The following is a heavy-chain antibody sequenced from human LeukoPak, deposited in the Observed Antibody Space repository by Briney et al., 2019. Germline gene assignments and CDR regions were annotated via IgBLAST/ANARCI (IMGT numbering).Heavy chain of an antibody. CDR3: ARRIVATRNYYYYYMDV. Sequence: PGGSLRLSCAASGFTFSSYWMHWVRQAPGKGLEWVSGINWNGGSTGYADSVKGRFTISRDNAKNSLYLQMNSLRAEDTALYYCARRIVATRNYYYYYMDVWGKGTTVTVSS. V-gene: IGHV3-20*04. J-gene: IGHJ6*03. CDR2: INWNGGST. CDR1: GFTFSSYW. D-gene: IGHD5-12*01.